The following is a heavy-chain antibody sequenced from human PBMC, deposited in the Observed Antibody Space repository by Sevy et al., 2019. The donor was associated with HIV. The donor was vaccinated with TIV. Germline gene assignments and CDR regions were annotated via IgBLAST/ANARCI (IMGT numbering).Heavy chain of an antibody. CDR3: AKDLAQGGTLNFYYYGMDF. D-gene: IGHD3-16*01. CDR1: GFNFNDYA. CDR2: INWFGTII. Sequence: GGSLRLSCIAPGFNFNDYAMHWVRQVPGKGLEWVSGINWFGTIIGYGDSVKGRFTISRDNARKSVYLEMNSLSPEDTALYYCAKDLAQGGTLNFYYYGMDFWGQGTTVTVSS. V-gene: IGHV3-9*01. J-gene: IGHJ6*02.